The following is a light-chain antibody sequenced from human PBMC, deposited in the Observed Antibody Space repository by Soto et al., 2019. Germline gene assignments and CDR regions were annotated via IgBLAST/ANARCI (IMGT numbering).Light chain of an antibody. J-gene: IGLJ1*01. CDR1: SSNIGSNT. Sequence: QSVLTQPPSASGTPGQRVTISCSGSSSNIGSNTVNWYQQLPGTAPKLLIYSNNQRPSGVPDRFSGSKSGTSASLAISGPQSEDEADYYCAAWDDSLNGYVFGTGTXVTVL. V-gene: IGLV1-44*01. CDR2: SNN. CDR3: AAWDDSLNGYV.